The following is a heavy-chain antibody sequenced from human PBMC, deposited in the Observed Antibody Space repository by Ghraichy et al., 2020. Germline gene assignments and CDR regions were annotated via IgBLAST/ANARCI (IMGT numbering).Heavy chain of an antibody. J-gene: IGHJ4*02. D-gene: IGHD2-8*01. V-gene: IGHV4-39*01. CDR3: ARQEVLDIVLMVYAIDY. CDR1: GGSINSSTYY. CDR2: IYYSGHT. Sequence: ESLNISCTVSGGSINSSTYYWAWIRQPPGKGLEWIGSIYYSGHTYYNPSLKSRVTISVDTSKKYFSLKLSSVSAADTAVYYCARQEVLDIVLMVYAIDYWGQGTLVTVSS.